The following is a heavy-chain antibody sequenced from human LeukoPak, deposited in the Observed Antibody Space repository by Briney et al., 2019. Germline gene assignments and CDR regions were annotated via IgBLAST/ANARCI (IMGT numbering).Heavy chain of an antibody. CDR2: INPSSGDT. CDR1: GYTLTGYD. D-gene: IGHD5-12*01. Sequence: ASVKVSCKAAGYTLTGYDMHWVRLAPGQGLGWMGWINPSSGDTNHAQKFQGRVTMTRDTSISTAYMELSRLRSDDTAVYYCAKNPYEYYFDYWGQGTLVTVSS. V-gene: IGHV1-2*02. J-gene: IGHJ4*02. CDR3: AKNPYEYYFDY.